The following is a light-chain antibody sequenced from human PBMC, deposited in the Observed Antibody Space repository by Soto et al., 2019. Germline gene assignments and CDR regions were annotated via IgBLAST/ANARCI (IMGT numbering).Light chain of an antibody. Sequence: QSVLTQPPSVSAAPGQKVTISCSGSSSNIGNNYVSWYQQLPGTAPKVLIYDNNKRPSGIPDRFSGSKSGTSAILDITGLQTGDEADYYCAAWDISLSGRVFGGGTKLTVL. CDR1: SSNIGNNY. V-gene: IGLV1-51*01. J-gene: IGLJ3*02. CDR3: AAWDISLSGRV. CDR2: DNN.